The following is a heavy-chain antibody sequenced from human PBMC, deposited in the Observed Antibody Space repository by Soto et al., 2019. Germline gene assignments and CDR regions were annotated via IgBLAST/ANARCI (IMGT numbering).Heavy chain of an antibody. V-gene: IGHV4-34*01. CDR2: INHSGST. Sequence: TLRLPWTVSGGTIWSYYCSWIRKPPGKGLEWIGEINHSGSTNYNPSLKSRVTISVDTSMNQFSLMLASVTAAVTALYCCPRDKITGLFDNGGQGTLVTVSS. CDR1: GGTIWSYY. CDR3: PRDKITGLFDN. J-gene: IGHJ4*02. D-gene: IGHD2-8*02.